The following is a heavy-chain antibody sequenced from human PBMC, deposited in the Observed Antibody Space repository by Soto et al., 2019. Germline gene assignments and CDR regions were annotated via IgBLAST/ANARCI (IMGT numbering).Heavy chain of an antibody. J-gene: IGHJ5*02. V-gene: IGHV4-39*01. Sequence: PSETLSLTCTVSGGSISSSSYYWGWIRQPPGKGLEWIGSIYYSGSTYYNPSLKSRVTISVDTSKNQFSLKLSSVTAADTAVYYCARFKTLDPIVVGPNWFEPWGQGTLVTVSS. CDR3: ARFKTLDPIVVGPNWFEP. CDR1: GGSISSSSYY. D-gene: IGHD2-15*01. CDR2: IYYSGST.